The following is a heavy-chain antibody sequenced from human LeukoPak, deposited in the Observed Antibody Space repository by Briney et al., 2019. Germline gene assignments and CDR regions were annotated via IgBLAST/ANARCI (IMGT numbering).Heavy chain of an antibody. J-gene: IGHJ6*02. V-gene: IGHV1-3*01. CDR1: GYTFTTYA. Sequence: ASVKVSCKTSGYTFTTYAIHWVRQAPGQRLEWMGWINAGNGNTKYSQKFQGRVTITRDTSASTAYMELSSLRSEDTAVYYCAREGLRIRYSSSPPGPGMDVWGQGTTVTVSS. CDR2: INAGNGNT. D-gene: IGHD6-13*01. CDR3: AREGLRIRYSSSPPGPGMDV.